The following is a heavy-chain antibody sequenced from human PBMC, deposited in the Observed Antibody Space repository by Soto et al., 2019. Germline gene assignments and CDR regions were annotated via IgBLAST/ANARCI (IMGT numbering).Heavy chain of an antibody. CDR2: INRDGSST. CDR3: AREVNWIRDY. D-gene: IGHD1-1*01. J-gene: IGHJ4*02. CDR1: GFTFSTYW. Sequence: GGSLRLSCAASGFTFSTYWMHWVRQAPGKGLVWVSRINRDGSSTSYVDSVKGRITISRDNAKNTLYLQMNSLRAEDTAVYYCAREVNWIRDYWGQGTLVTVSS. V-gene: IGHV3-74*01.